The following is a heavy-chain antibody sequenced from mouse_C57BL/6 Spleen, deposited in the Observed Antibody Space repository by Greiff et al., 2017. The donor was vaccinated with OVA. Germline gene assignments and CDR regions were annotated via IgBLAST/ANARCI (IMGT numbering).Heavy chain of an antibody. CDR1: GYSITSGYD. CDR3: ARGDLYAMDY. Sequence: EVQVVESGPGMVKPSQSLSLTCTVTGYSITSGYDWHWIRHFPGNKLEWMGYISYSGSTNYNPSLKSRISITHDTSKNHFFLKLNSVTTEDTATYYCARGDLYAMDYWGQGTSVTVSS. CDR2: ISYSGST. J-gene: IGHJ4*01. V-gene: IGHV3-1*01.